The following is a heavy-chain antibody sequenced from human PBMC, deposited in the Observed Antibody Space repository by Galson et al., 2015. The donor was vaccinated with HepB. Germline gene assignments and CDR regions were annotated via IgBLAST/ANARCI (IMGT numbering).Heavy chain of an antibody. D-gene: IGHD5-12*01. J-gene: IGHJ4*02. Sequence: SVTVSCKASGGTFSSYAISWVRQAPGQGLEWMGGIIPIFGIANYAQKFQGRVTITADESTSTAYMELSSLRSEDTAVYYCAFTGYSGYQHIPFDYWGQGTLVTVSS. CDR2: IIPIFGIA. V-gene: IGHV1-69*13. CDR3: AFTGYSGYQHIPFDY. CDR1: GGTFSSYA.